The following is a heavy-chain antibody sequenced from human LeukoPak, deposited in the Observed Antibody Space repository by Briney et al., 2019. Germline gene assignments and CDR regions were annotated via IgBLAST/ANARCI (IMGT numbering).Heavy chain of an antibody. CDR1: GGSFSGYY. V-gene: IGHV4-34*01. CDR2: INHSGST. CDR3: ASTRPSFLIRERSIGGY. Sequence: PSETLSLTCAVYGGSFSGYYWSWIRQPPGKGLEWIGEINHSGSTNYNPSLKSRVTISVDTSKNQFSLKLSSVTAADTAVYYCASTRPSFLIRERSIGGYWGQGTLVTVSS. D-gene: IGHD2/OR15-2a*01. J-gene: IGHJ4*02.